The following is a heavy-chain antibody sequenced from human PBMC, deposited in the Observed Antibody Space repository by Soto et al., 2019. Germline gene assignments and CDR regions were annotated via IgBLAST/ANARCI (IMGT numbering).Heavy chain of an antibody. D-gene: IGHD4-17*01. CDR1: GYSFTSYW. CDR3: ARHQFGTVTTYGPNNWFDP. V-gene: IGHV5-10-1*01. J-gene: IGHJ5*02. CDR2: IDPSDSYT. Sequence: GESLKISCKGSGYSFTSYWINLVRQMPGKGLGWMGRIDPSDSYTNYSPSFQGHVTISADKSISTAYLQWSSLKASDTAMDYCARHQFGTVTTYGPNNWFDPWGQGTLVTVSS.